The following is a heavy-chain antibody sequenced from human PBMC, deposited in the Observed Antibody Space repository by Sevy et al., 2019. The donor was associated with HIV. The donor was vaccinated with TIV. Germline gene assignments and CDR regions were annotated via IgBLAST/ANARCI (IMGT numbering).Heavy chain of an antibody. CDR2: ISYDGSNK. CDR3: ARVGRGQDYYYYGMDV. J-gene: IGHJ6*02. Sequence: GGSLRLSCVASGFTFSSYAMHWVRQAPGKGLEWVAVISYDGSNKYYADSVKGRFTISRDNSKNTLYLQMNSLRAEDTAVYYCARVGRGQDYYYYGMDVWGQGTTVTVSS. V-gene: IGHV3-30*04. D-gene: IGHD5-12*01. CDR1: GFTFSSYA.